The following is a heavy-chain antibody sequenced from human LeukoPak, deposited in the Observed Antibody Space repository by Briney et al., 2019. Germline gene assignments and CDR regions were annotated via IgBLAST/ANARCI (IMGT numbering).Heavy chain of an antibody. Sequence: SETLSLTCTVSGGSISRDYRSWIRQPPGKGLEWIGYIHSSAGTNYNPSLKSRVTMSVDASKNQFSLKLSSVTAADTAMYYCRRFSADMFDYWGQGTLVTVSS. D-gene: IGHD3-9*01. J-gene: IGHJ4*02. V-gene: IGHV4-59*08. CDR1: GGSISRDY. CDR3: RRFSADMFDY. CDR2: IHSSAGT.